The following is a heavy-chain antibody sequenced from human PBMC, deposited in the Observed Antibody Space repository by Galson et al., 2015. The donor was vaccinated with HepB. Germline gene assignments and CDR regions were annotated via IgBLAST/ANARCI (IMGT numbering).Heavy chain of an antibody. CDR2: INHSGST. CDR3: ARGLRSDRLPQEGSFDY. Sequence: ETLSLTCAVYGGSFSGYYWSWIRQPPGKGLEWIGEINHSGSTNYNPSLKSRVTISVDTSKNQFSLKLSSVTAADTAVYYCARGLRSDRLPQEGSFDYWGQGTLVTVSS. CDR1: GGSFSGYY. D-gene: IGHD6-25*01. J-gene: IGHJ4*02. V-gene: IGHV4-34*01.